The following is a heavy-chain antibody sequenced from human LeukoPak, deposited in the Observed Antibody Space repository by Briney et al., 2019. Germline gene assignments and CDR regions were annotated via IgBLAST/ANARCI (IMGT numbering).Heavy chain of an antibody. CDR2: INHSGST. V-gene: IGHV4-34*01. CDR1: GGSFSGYY. J-gene: IGHJ1*01. Sequence: SETLSLTCAVYGGSFSGYYWSWIRQPPGKGLEWIGEINHSGSTNYNPSLKSRVTISVDTSKNQFSLKLSSVTVADTAVYYCARGKLTGYSCSWYSGYFQHWGQGTLVTVSS. D-gene: IGHD6-13*01. CDR3: ARGKLTGYSCSWYSGYFQH.